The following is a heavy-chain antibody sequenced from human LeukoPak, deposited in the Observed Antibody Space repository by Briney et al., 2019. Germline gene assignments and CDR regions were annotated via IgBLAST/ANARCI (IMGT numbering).Heavy chain of an antibody. J-gene: IGHJ4*02. CDR1: GDSFSSSSYF. D-gene: IGHD1-26*01. CDR2: ISSSGNT. Sequence: SETLSLTCTVSGDSFSSSSYFWDWIRQAPGKGLEWIGTISSSGNTYYNPSLKSRVTMSVDTSKNQFSLKLTSVTAADTTVYYCARHYSGTYYRFDSWGQGTLVTVSS. CDR3: ARHYSGTYYRFDS. V-gene: IGHV4-39*01.